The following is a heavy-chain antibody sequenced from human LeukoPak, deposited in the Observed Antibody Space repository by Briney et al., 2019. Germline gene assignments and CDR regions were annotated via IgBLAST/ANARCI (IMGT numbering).Heavy chain of an antibody. Sequence: ASVKVSCKASGFTFSAYDINWVRQAPGQGLEWMGWISAYNGNTNYAQKLQGRVTMTTDTSTSTAYMELRSLRSDDTAVYYCARAGGSEYSSSPYDYWGQGTLVTVSS. J-gene: IGHJ4*02. V-gene: IGHV1-18*01. D-gene: IGHD6-6*01. CDR1: GFTFSAYD. CDR3: ARAGGSEYSSSPYDY. CDR2: ISAYNGNT.